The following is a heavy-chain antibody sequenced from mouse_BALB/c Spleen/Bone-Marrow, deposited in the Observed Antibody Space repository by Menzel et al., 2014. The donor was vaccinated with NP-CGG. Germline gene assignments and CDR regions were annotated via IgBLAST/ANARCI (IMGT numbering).Heavy chain of an antibody. CDR3: ARSVYYGSSYVDY. CDR1: GYSITSGYA. J-gene: IGHJ2*01. V-gene: IGHV3-2*02. D-gene: IGHD1-1*01. CDR2: ISYSGST. Sequence: EVKLVESGPGLVKPSQSLSLTCTVTGYSITSGYAWNWIRQFPGNKLEWMGYISYSGSTSYNPSLKSRISITRDTSKNQFFLQLNSVTTEDTATYYCARSVYYGSSYVDYWGQGTTLTVSS.